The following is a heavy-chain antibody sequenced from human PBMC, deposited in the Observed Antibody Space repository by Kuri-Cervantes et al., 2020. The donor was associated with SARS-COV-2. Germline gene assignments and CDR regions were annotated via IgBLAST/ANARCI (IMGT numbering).Heavy chain of an antibody. Sequence: SETLSLTCTVSGGSISRYYWSWIRQPAGKGLEWIGYIYCSGSTNYNPSLKSRVTISVDKSKNQFSLKLSSVTAADTAVYYCARDRRWYQKRGDAFDIWGQGTMVTVSS. CDR3: ARDRRWYQKRGDAFDI. J-gene: IGHJ3*02. CDR2: IYCSGST. D-gene: IGHD4-23*01. V-gene: IGHV4-59*12. CDR1: GGSISRYY.